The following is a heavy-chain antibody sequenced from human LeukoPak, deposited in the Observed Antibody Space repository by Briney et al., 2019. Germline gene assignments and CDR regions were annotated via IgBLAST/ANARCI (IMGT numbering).Heavy chain of an antibody. CDR2: IIPIFGTA. J-gene: IGHJ4*02. Sequence: GASVKVSCKASGSTFSSYAISWVRQAPGQGLEWMGGIIPIFGTANYAQKFQGRVTITADESTSTAYMELSSLRFEDTAVYYCARVLSYGSEYYFDYWGQGTLVTVSS. D-gene: IGHD5-18*01. V-gene: IGHV1-69*13. CDR1: GSTFSSYA. CDR3: ARVLSYGSEYYFDY.